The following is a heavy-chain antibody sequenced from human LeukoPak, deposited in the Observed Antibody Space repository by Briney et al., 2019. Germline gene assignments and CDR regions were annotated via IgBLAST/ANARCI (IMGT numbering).Heavy chain of an antibody. V-gene: IGHV3-30*02. CDR1: GFTFSSYG. J-gene: IGHJ4*02. CDR3: AKDRGAVAGSFDY. CDR2: IRYDGSNK. Sequence: GGSLRLSCAASGFTFSSYGMHWVRQAPGKGLEWVAFIRYDGSNKYYADSVKGQFTISRDNSKNTLYLQMNSLRAEDTAVYYCAKDRGAVAGSFDYWGQGTLVTVSS. D-gene: IGHD6-19*01.